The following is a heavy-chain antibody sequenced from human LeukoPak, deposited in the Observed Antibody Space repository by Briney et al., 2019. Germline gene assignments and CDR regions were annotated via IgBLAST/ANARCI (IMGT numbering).Heavy chain of an antibody. D-gene: IGHD1-26*01. V-gene: IGHV3-23*01. CDR3: AKEEWELRSRHYDY. CDR2: ISGSGGST. Sequence: PGGSLRLSCAASGFTFSSYAMSWVRQAPGKGLEWVSAISGSGGSTYYADSVKGRFTISRGNSKNTLYLQMNSLRAEDTAVYYCAKEEWELRSRHYDYWGQGTLVTVSS. J-gene: IGHJ4*02. CDR1: GFTFSSYA.